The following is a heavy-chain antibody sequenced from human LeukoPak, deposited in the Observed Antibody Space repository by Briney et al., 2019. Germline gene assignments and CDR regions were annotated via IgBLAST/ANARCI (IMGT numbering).Heavy chain of an antibody. CDR1: GYTFTSYY. CDR2: INPSGGST. V-gene: IGHV1-46*01. D-gene: IGHD6-19*01. J-gene: IGHJ4*02. Sequence: ASVKVSCKASGYTFTSYYMHWVRQAPGQGLEWMGIINPSGGSTSYAQKFQGRVTMTRDTSTSTVYMELSSLRSEDTAVYYCASGQYSSGSEPTTDYWGQGTLVTVSS. CDR3: ASGQYSSGSEPTTDY.